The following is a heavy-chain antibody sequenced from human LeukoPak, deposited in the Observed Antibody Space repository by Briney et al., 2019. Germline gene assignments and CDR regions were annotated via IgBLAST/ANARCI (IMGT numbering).Heavy chain of an antibody. CDR3: AREAYGFDP. J-gene: IGHJ5*02. CDR2: INPKSGGT. V-gene: IGHV1-2*02. CDR1: VYTFTGYY. Sequence: ASVKVSCMASVYTFTGYYMHWVRPAPGQRLEWVGWINPKSGGTIYAQTFQGRDTMTRDTSIHTAYMELSRVRSDDTAGYYCAREAYGFDPWGQGTLVTVCS.